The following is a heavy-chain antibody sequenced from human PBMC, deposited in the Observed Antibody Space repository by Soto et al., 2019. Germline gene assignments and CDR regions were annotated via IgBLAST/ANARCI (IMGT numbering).Heavy chain of an antibody. CDR3: ARHTYYYDSSGYYLAELNWFDP. CDR2: IYYSGST. J-gene: IGHJ5*02. CDR1: GCSISSSSYY. Sequence: XETLSLTCTVAGCSISSSSYYWGWIRQPPGKGLEWIGSIYYSGSTYYNPSLKSRVTISVDTSKNQFSLKLSSVTAADTAVYYCARHTYYYDSSGYYLAELNWFDPWGQGTLVTVSS. V-gene: IGHV4-39*01. D-gene: IGHD3-22*01.